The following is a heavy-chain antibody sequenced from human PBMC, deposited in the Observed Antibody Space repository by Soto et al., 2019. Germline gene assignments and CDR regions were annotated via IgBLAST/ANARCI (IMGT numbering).Heavy chain of an antibody. J-gene: IGHJ6*02. V-gene: IGHV4-34*01. CDR1: GGSFSGYY. CDR2: INHSGST. CDR3: ARWFYYGSGSYYEYYYYGMDV. Sequence: SETLSLTCAVCGGSFSGYYWSWIRQPPGKGLEWIGEINHSGSTNYNPSLKSRVAISVDSSKNQYSLKMSSVTAADTAVYYCARWFYYGSGSYYEYYYYGMDVWGQGTTVTVSS. D-gene: IGHD3-10*01.